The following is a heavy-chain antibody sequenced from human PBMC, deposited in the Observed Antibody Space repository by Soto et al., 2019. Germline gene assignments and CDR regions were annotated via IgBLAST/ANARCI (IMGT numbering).Heavy chain of an antibody. Sequence: QVQLQESGPGLVKPSQTLSLTCTVSGGSISSGFYYWSWIRQQPGKGPEWIGYIHYSGTTYYNPSLTSRVTLSVDTSENQFSLKLTSVTAADTAFYYCTREKKVAYCGGNCPAYSDSWGQGTLVIVSS. CDR2: IHYSGTT. CDR3: TREKKVAYCGGNCPAYSDS. CDR1: GGSISSGFYY. V-gene: IGHV4-31*03. D-gene: IGHD2-21*01. J-gene: IGHJ4*02.